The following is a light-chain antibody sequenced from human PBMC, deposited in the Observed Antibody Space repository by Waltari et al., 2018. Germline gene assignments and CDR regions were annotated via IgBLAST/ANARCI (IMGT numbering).Light chain of an antibody. J-gene: IGLJ2*01. CDR2: EVN. Sequence: QSALTQPPSASGSPGQSVTISCTGTSSDMGGNKYVSWYQQHPGKAPKFIIYEVNKRPSGVPERFSGSKSGNTASLTVSGLQAEDEADYFCSSYGGSDNLVFGGGTKLTVL. V-gene: IGLV2-8*01. CDR3: SSYGGSDNLV. CDR1: SSDMGGNKY.